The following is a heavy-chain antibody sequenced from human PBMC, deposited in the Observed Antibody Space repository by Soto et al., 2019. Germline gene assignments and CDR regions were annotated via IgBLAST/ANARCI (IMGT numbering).Heavy chain of an antibody. CDR1: GYTFTSYG. D-gene: IGHD2-2*01. J-gene: IGHJ4*02. CDR2: ISDYNGNT. CDR3: ARDHPSRPYQPLPYDY. V-gene: IGHV1-18*01. Sequence: ASVKVSCKASGYTFTSYGISWVRQAPGQGLEWMGWISDYNGNTNYAQKLQGRVTMTTDTSTSTAYMELRSLRSDDTAVYYCARDHPSRPYQPLPYDYWGQGTLVTVSS.